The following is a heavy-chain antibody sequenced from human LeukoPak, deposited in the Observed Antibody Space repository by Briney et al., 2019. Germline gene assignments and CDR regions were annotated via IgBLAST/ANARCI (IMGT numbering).Heavy chain of an antibody. CDR2: IYYSGST. CDR3: ARGGVGASTAAYYYYMDV. CDR1: GYSISSGYY. J-gene: IGHJ6*03. D-gene: IGHD1-26*01. V-gene: IGHV4-61*01. Sequence: PSETLSLTCTVSGYSISSGYYWSWIRQPPGKGLEWIGYIYYSGSTNYNPSLKSRVTISVDTSKNQFSLKLSSVTAADTAVYYCARGGVGASTAAYYYYMDVWGKGTTVTVSS.